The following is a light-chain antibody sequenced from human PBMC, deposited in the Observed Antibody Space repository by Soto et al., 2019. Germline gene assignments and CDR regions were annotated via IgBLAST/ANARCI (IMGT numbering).Light chain of an antibody. CDR3: QQYNNWPPT. J-gene: IGKJ1*01. Sequence: EIVLTQSPATLSLSPGERATLSCRASQGVSTYLAWYQQKPGQAPRLLIYDASNRATGIPARFSGSGPGTDFTLTISSLEPEDFAAYYCQQYNNWPPTFGQGTKVDIK. CDR2: DAS. CDR1: QGVSTY. V-gene: IGKV3D-11*01.